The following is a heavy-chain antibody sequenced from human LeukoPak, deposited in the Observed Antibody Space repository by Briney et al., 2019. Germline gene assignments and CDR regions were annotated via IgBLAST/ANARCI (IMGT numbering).Heavy chain of an antibody. J-gene: IGHJ4*02. D-gene: IGHD6-6*01. CDR2: MNPNSGNT. CDR1: GYTFTSYD. Sequence: ASVKVSCKASGYTFTSYDINWVRQATGQGLEWMGWMNPNSGNTGYAQKFQGRVTITRNTSISTAYMELSSLRSEDTAVYYCARSWGSSSSADYWGQGTLVTVSS. CDR3: ARSWGSSSSADY. V-gene: IGHV1-8*03.